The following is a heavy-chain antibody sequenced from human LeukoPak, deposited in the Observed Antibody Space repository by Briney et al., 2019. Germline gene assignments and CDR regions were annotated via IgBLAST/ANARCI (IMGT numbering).Heavy chain of an antibody. CDR3: ARDKSSGIRSYFDY. V-gene: IGHV3-21*01. Sequence: GGSLRLSCAASGFTFSSYSMNWVRQAPGKGLEWVSSISSSSSYIYYADSVKGRFTISRDNAKNSLYLQMNSLRAEDTAVYYWARDKSSGIRSYFDYWGQGTLVTVSS. CDR1: GFTFSSYS. J-gene: IGHJ4*02. CDR2: ISSSSSYI. D-gene: IGHD1-26*01.